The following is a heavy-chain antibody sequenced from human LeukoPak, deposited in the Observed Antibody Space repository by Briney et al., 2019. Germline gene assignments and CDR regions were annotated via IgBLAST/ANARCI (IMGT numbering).Heavy chain of an antibody. Sequence: GSLRLSCAGSGFSFSTYVLSWIRQPPGKGLEWIGEINHSGSTNYNPSLKSRVTISVDTSKNQFSLKLSSVTAADTAVYYCARDGANGSGTKGNDYWGQGTLVTVSS. CDR1: GFSFSTYV. J-gene: IGHJ4*02. D-gene: IGHD3-10*01. V-gene: IGHV4-34*01. CDR2: INHSGST. CDR3: ARDGANGSGTKGNDY.